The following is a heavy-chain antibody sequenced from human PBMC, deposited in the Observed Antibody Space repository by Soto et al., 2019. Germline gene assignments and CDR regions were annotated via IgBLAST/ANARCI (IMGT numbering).Heavy chain of an antibody. CDR3: ARAMVRGDYYYGMDV. Sequence: GGSLRLSCAASGFTFSIYAMHWVRQAPGKGLEWVAVISYDGSNKYYADSVKGRFTISRDNSKNTLYLQMNSLRAEDTAVYYCARAMVRGDYYYGMDVWGQGTTVTVSS. V-gene: IGHV3-30-3*01. J-gene: IGHJ6*02. CDR2: ISYDGSNK. CDR1: GFTFSIYA. D-gene: IGHD3-10*01.